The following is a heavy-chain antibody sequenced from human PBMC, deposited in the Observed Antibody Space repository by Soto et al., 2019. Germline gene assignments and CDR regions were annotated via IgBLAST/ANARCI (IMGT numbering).Heavy chain of an antibody. CDR3: ARDPQTTVVTSHFDY. Sequence: EVHLVESGGGLVQPGGSLRLSCAASGFTFNTYWMSWVRQAPGKGLEWVANIRQDGSEKYYVDSVKGRFSISRDNAKNSLYLQMNSLRAEDTAIYYCARDPQTTVVTSHFDYWGQGTLVTVSS. D-gene: IGHD4-17*01. CDR1: GFTFNTYW. J-gene: IGHJ4*02. V-gene: IGHV3-7*01. CDR2: IRQDGSEK.